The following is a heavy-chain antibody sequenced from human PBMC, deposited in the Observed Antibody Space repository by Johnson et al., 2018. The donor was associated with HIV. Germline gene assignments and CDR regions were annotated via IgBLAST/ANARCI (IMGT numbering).Heavy chain of an antibody. J-gene: IGHJ3*01. CDR2: INWNGGTP. V-gene: IGHV3-20*04. Sequence: VQLVESGGGVARPGGSMRLSCEASGFTFDEYDMNWVRQGPGKGLEWVSGINWNGGTPGSADSVKGRFTISSDNAKNSLYLQLNSLRAEDTALYYCARATYYYDTSGYLTRPRAFDVWGQGTMVTVSS. CDR3: ARATYYYDTSGYLTRPRAFDV. D-gene: IGHD3-22*01. CDR1: GFTFDEYD.